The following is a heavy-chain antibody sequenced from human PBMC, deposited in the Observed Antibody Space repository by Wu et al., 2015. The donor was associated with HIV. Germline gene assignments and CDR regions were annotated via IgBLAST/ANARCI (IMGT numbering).Heavy chain of an antibody. J-gene: IGHJ6*02. Sequence: QVQLVQSGAEVKKPGASVRVSCKASGYIFTTYYMHWVRQAPGQGLEWMAIINPSGSSTTYTQKFQGRVTMTSDTSTSTVYMKLSGLRSEDTAIYYCARSVPRWKDQYDPGGMDVVGPRDHGHRLL. V-gene: IGHV1-46*01. CDR3: ARSVPRWKDQYDPGGMDV. CDR2: INPSGSST. CDR1: GYIFTTYY. D-gene: IGHD1-1*01.